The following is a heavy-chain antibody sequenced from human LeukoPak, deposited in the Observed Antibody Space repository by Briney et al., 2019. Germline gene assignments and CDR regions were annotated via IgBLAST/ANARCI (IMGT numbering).Heavy chain of an antibody. J-gene: IGHJ4*02. CDR3: ARVRGEVVLDY. Sequence: SETLSLTCAVYGGSFSGHYWSWIRQPPGQALEWIGEINHSENTNYNPSLKSRVTLSVDTSKNQFSLRLSSVTAADTALYYCARVRGEVVLDYWGQGTLVTVSS. V-gene: IGHV4-34*01. CDR1: GGSFSGHY. CDR2: INHSENT. D-gene: IGHD3-10*01.